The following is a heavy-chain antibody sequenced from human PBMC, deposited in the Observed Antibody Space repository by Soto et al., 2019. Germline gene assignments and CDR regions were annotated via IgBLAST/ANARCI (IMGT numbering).Heavy chain of an antibody. CDR3: ARGIAAAGNLYFDY. Sequence: SVKVSCKASGGTFSSYEISWVRQAPGQGLEWMGGIIPIFGTANYAQKFQGRVTITADESTSTAYMELSSLRSEDTAVYYCARGIAAAGNLYFDYWGQGSLVTVPQ. V-gene: IGHV1-69*13. CDR2: IIPIFGTA. D-gene: IGHD6-13*01. CDR1: GGTFSSYE. J-gene: IGHJ4*02.